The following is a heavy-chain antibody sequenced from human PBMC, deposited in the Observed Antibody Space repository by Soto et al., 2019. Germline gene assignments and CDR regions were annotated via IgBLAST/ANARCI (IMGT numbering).Heavy chain of an antibody. CDR2: IYYSGST. V-gene: IGHV4-59*01. Sequence: SETLSLTCTVSGGSISSYYWSWIRQPPGKGLEWIGYIYYSGSTNYNPSLKSQVTISVDTSKNQFSLKLSSVTAADTAVYYCARGNTVWFGELFYYYYGMDVWGQGTTVTVSS. D-gene: IGHD3-10*01. J-gene: IGHJ6*02. CDR3: ARGNTVWFGELFYYYYGMDV. CDR1: GGSISSYY.